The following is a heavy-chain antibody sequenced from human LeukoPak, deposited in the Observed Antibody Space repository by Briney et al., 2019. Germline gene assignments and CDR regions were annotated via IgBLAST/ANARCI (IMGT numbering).Heavy chain of an antibody. CDR1: GYTFTSYG. CDR3: ARDYSSGWPNFDY. J-gene: IGHJ4*02. D-gene: IGHD6-19*01. CDR2: ISTYNGNT. V-gene: IGHV1-18*01. Sequence: ASVTVSCTTSGYTFTSYGISWVRQAPGQGLEWMGWISTYNGNTNYAQKLQGRVTMTTDTSTSTVYMELRSLRSDDTAVYYCARDYSSGWPNFDYWGQGTLVTVSS.